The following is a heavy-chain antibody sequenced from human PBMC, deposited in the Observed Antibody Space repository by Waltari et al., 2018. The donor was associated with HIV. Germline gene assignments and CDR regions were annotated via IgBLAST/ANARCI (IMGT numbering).Heavy chain of an antibody. Sequence: EVQLVESGGGLVEPGGPLRLSCAASGFTFSSYWMHWVRQAPGKGLVWVSGINSDGSSTKYADSVKDRVIISRDNAKNTLYLQMNTLRDEDTAVYYCTRVPEVEMATIWYFDLWGRGTLVTVSS. CDR1: GFTFSSYW. J-gene: IGHJ2*01. V-gene: IGHV3-74*03. CDR3: TRVPEVEMATIWYFDL. CDR2: INSDGSST. D-gene: IGHD5-12*01.